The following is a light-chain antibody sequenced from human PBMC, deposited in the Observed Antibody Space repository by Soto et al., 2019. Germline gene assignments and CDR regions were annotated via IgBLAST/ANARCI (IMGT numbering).Light chain of an antibody. J-gene: IGKJ4*01. CDR2: DAS. CDR3: QQRSSWPLT. Sequence: EIVLTQSPATLSLSPGETATLSCRASQSVSSSLAWYQQKPGQTPRLLIYDASNRATGIPARFSGSGSGTDFPLTVRSLEPEDFAVYYCQQRSSWPLTFGGGTKVEIK. V-gene: IGKV3-11*01. CDR1: QSVSSS.